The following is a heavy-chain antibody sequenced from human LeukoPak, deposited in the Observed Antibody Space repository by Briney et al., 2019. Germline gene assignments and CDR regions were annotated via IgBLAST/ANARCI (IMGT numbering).Heavy chain of an antibody. CDR2: IYTSGST. D-gene: IGHD3-3*01. Sequence: SETLSLTCTVSGGSISSGSYYWSWIRQPAGKGLEWIGRIYTSGSTNYNPSLKSRVTISVDTSKNQFSLKLSSVTAADTAVYYCAGSRLLEWLAHFDYWGQGTLVTVSS. CDR3: AGSRLLEWLAHFDY. J-gene: IGHJ4*02. CDR1: GGSISSGSYY. V-gene: IGHV4-61*02.